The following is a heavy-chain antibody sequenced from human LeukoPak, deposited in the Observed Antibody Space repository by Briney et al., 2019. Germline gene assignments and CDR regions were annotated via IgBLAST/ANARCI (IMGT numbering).Heavy chain of an antibody. CDR2: IWYDGTNK. V-gene: IGHV3-33*01. CDR1: GFTFSSYG. J-gene: IGHJ4*02. D-gene: IGHD3-22*01. CDR3: ARAAYDSSGYLTL. Sequence: PGGSLRLSCAASGFTFSSYGMHGVRQAPGKGLEWVAVIWYDGTNKYYADSVKGRFTISRDNSKNTLFLQMNILRAEDTAVYYCARAAYDSSGYLTLWGQGTLVAVSS.